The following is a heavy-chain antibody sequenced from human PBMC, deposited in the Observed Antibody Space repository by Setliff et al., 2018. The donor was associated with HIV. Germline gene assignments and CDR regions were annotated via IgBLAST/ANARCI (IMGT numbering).Heavy chain of an antibody. V-gene: IGHV3-74*01. Sequence: GGSLRLSCAASGFTFSTYSLNWVRQASGKGLVWVSRINSDRITTAYADSVKGRFTISRDNAKSTLYLQMNSLRVEDTAVYYCAREAVTTSGLDLWGRGTMVTVSS. J-gene: IGHJ3*01. CDR2: INSDRITT. CDR3: AREAVTTSGLDL. CDR1: GFTFSTYS. D-gene: IGHD4-17*01.